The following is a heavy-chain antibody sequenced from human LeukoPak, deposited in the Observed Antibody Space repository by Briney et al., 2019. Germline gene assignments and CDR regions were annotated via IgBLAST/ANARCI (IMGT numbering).Heavy chain of an antibody. D-gene: IGHD6-13*01. V-gene: IGHV3-48*03. J-gene: IGHJ4*02. CDR1: GFTFSSSE. CDR3: ARSGQHLFDF. CDR2: ISSSGGTI. Sequence: TGGSLRLSCAASGFTFSSSEMNWVRQAPGKGLEWFSYISSSGGTISYADSVKGRFTISRDNAKNSLYLQMNSLRAEDTAIYYCARSGQHLFDFWGQGTLVTVSS.